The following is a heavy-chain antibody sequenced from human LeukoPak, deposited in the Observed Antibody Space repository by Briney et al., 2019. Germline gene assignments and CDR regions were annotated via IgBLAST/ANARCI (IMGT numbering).Heavy chain of an antibody. CDR1: GLTFSTSG. J-gene: IGHJ3*02. V-gene: IGHV3-21*01. Sequence: GGSLRLSCTTSGLTFSTSGFNWVRQTPGKGLEWVSSISSSSSYIYYADSVKGRFTISRDNAKNSLYLQMNSLRAEDTAVYYCARVVSGSYQVEDAFDIWGQETMVTVSS. CDR3: ARVVSGSYQVEDAFDI. CDR2: ISSSSSYI. D-gene: IGHD1-26*01.